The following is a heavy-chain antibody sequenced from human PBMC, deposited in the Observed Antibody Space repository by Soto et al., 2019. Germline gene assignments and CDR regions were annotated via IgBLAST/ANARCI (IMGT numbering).Heavy chain of an antibody. CDR3: ARVLTGRGFDP. Sequence: QVQLVQSGAEVKKPGSSVKVSCTASGGPFSSYAINWVRQSPGQGLEWMGVITPMFGAPHYAQNFKGRITITADKSTNTSYMERSSLTSGDTAVYFCARVLTGRGFDPWGQGTLVTVSS. CDR2: ITPMFGAP. V-gene: IGHV1-69*06. J-gene: IGHJ5*02. CDR1: GGPFSSYA.